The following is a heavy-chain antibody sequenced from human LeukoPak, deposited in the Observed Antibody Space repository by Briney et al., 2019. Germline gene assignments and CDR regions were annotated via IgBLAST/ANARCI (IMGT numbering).Heavy chain of an antibody. J-gene: IGHJ4*02. CDR2: IYYSGST. CDR1: GGSISSDSCY. D-gene: IGHD6-19*01. V-gene: IGHV4-39*01. Sequence: PSETLSLTCTVSGGSISSDSCYWAWIRQPPGKGLEWIASIYYSGSTYYNPSLKSRVTISVDTSRNQFSLKLNSVTAADTAVYYCASLAVAGLSEGYWGQGTLVIVSS. CDR3: ASLAVAGLSEGY.